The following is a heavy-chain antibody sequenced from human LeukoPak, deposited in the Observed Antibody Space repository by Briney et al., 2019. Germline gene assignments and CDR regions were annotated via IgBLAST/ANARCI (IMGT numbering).Heavy chain of an antibody. V-gene: IGHV4-59*01. CDR2: IYYSGST. D-gene: IGHD3-10*01. Sequence: SETLSLTCTVSGGSISSYYWSWIRQPPGKGLEWIGYIYYSGSTNYNPSLKSRVTISVDTSKNQFSLKLSSVTAADTAVYYCARGGTMVRGVIRRYYFDYWGQGTLVTVSS. CDR1: GGSISSYY. CDR3: ARGGTMVRGVIRRYYFDY. J-gene: IGHJ4*02.